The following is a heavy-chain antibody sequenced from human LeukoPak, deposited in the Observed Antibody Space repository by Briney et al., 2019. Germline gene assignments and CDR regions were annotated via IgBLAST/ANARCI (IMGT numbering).Heavy chain of an antibody. D-gene: IGHD6-19*01. CDR2: ISSSSSYI. CDR3: AREMSSSGWYGFDY. CDR1: GFTFSSYS. V-gene: IGHV3-21*01. Sequence: NPGGSLRLSCAASGFTFSSYSMNWVRQAPGKGLEWVSSISSSSSYIYYADSVKGRFTISRDNAKNSLYLQMNSLRAEDTAVFYCAREMSSSGWYGFDYWGQGTLVTVSS. J-gene: IGHJ4*02.